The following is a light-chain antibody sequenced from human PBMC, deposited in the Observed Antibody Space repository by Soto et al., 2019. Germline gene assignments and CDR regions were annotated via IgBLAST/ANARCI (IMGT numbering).Light chain of an antibody. V-gene: IGLV1-40*01. Sequence: QSVLTQPPSVSGAPGQRVTISCTGSSSKIGTGYDVQWYQQLPGTAPKLLIYGNSNRPSGVPDRFSGSKSGTSASLAITGLQTEDEADYYCQSYDSSLSGSIFGGETKLTVL. CDR1: SSKIGTGYD. CDR2: GNS. J-gene: IGLJ2*01. CDR3: QSYDSSLSGSI.